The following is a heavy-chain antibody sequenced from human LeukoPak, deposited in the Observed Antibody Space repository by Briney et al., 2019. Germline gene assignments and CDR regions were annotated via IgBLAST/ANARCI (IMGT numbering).Heavy chain of an antibody. CDR3: ANGIAVAGLTEVYYYYGMDV. CDR1: GFTFSSYA. CDR2: ISGSGGST. Sequence: GGSLRLSCAASGFTFSSYAMSWVRQAPGKGLEWVSAISGSGGSTYYADSVKGRFTISRDNSKNTLYLQMNSLRAEDTAVYYCANGIAVAGLTEVYYYYGMDVWGQGTTATVSS. J-gene: IGHJ6*02. V-gene: IGHV3-23*01. D-gene: IGHD6-19*01.